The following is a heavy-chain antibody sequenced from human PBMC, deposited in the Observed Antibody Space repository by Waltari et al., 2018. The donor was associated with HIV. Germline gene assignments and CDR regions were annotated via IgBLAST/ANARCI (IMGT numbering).Heavy chain of an antibody. CDR2: IYYSGST. Sequence: QLQLQESGPGLVKPSETLSLTCTVSGGSISSSSYYWGWIRQPPGKGLEWIGSIYYSGSTYYNPSLKSRVTISVDTSKNQFSLKLSSVTAADTAVYYCASAAGWRGWFDPWGQGTLVTVSS. CDR3: ASAAGWRGWFDP. CDR1: GGSISSSSYY. J-gene: IGHJ5*02. V-gene: IGHV4-39*07. D-gene: IGHD3-3*01.